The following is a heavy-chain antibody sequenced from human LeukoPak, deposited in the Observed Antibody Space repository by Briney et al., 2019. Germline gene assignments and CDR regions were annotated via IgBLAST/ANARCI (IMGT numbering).Heavy chain of an antibody. CDR2: ITGSGAGSGGST. CDR1: AFTFSKFA. D-gene: IGHD1-14*01. J-gene: IGHJ4*02. Sequence: GGSLRLSCAASAFTFSKFAMSWVRQAPGKGLEWVSTITGSGAGSGGSTYFADSVKGRFTISRDNAKSLLYLQMNNLRAEDTAVYYCARDPESQKGRDGLDYWGQGTLATVSS. V-gene: IGHV3-23*01. CDR3: ARDPESQKGRDGLDY.